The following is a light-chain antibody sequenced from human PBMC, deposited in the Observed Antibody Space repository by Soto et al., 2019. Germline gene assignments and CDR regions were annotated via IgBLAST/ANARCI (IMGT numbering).Light chain of an antibody. CDR1: QSISSY. Sequence: DIQMTPSPSSLSASVGDRVTITCRASQSISSYLNWYQQKPGKAPKLLIYAASSLQSGVPSRFSDSGSGTDFTLTISTLHPEDFANYYCQQSYSTPWTFGPGTKVEIK. CDR3: QQSYSTPWT. J-gene: IGKJ1*01. V-gene: IGKV1-39*01. CDR2: AAS.